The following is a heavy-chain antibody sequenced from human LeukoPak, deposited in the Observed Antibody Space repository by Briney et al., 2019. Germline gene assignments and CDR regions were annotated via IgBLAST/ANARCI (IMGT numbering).Heavy chain of an antibody. J-gene: IGHJ4*02. CDR1: GFTFSSYS. CDR3: ARGPPGVVVAVAGTFDY. CDR2: ISWNSGSI. V-gene: IGHV3-9*01. D-gene: IGHD6-19*01. Sequence: GGSLRLSCAASGFTFSSYSMNWVRQAPGKGLEWVSGISWNSGSIGYADSVKGRFTISRDNAKNSLYLQMNSLRAEDTALYYCARGPPGVVVAVAGTFDYWGQGTLVTVSS.